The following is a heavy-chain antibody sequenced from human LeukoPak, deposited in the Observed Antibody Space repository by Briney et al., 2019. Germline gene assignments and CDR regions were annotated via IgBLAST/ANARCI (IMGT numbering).Heavy chain of an antibody. CDR3: ARGTSTALDC. CDR1: EFTFSSYW. D-gene: IGHD5/OR15-5a*01. J-gene: IGHJ4*02. CDR2: INNDGRSA. V-gene: IGHV3-74*01. Sequence: GGSLRLSCAASEFTFSSYWMHWVRQAPGKGLVWVSRINNDGRSASYADSVKGRFTISRDNTKNTLYLQMNSLRAEDTAVYFCARGTSTALDCWGQGTLVTVSS.